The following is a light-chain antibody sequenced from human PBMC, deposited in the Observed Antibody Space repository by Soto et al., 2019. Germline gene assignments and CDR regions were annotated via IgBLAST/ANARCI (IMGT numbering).Light chain of an antibody. Sequence: SYELTQSPSVSVSPGQTASITCSGDKLGDRYASWYQQKPGQSPVLVMYQDTKRPSGIPERFSGSTSGNTVTLTISGTQAMDEADYYCQAWDSSSVVFGGGTKLTVL. V-gene: IGLV3-1*01. J-gene: IGLJ2*01. CDR1: KLGDRY. CDR3: QAWDSSSVV. CDR2: QDT.